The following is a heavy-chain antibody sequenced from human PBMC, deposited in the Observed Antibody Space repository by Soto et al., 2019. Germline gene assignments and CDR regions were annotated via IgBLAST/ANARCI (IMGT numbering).Heavy chain of an antibody. CDR2: ISYDGSNK. Sequence: QVQLVESGGGVVQPGRSLRLSCAASGFTFSSYGMHWVRQAPGKGLEWVAVISYDGSNKYYADSVKGRFTISRDNSKNTLYLQMNSLRAEDTAVYYCAKDHDYSNVFDYWGQGTLVTVSS. CDR3: AKDHDYSNVFDY. J-gene: IGHJ4*02. D-gene: IGHD4-4*01. V-gene: IGHV3-30*18. CDR1: GFTFSSYG.